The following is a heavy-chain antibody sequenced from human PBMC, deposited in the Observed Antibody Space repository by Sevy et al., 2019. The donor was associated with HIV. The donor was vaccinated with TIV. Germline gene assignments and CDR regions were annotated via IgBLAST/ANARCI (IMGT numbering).Heavy chain of an antibody. Sequence: GGSLTLSCAASGFTFSSYAMSWVRHAPGKGLEWVSAISGSGGSTYYADSVKGRFTISRDNSKNTLYLQMNSLRAEDTAVYYCAKSRLLHYYYYMDVWGKGTTVTVSS. J-gene: IGHJ6*03. V-gene: IGHV3-23*01. CDR1: GFTFSSYA. CDR2: ISGSGGST. CDR3: AKSRLLHYYYYMDV.